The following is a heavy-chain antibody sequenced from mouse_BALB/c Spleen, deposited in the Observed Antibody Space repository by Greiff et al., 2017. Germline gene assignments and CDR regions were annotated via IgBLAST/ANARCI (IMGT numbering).Heavy chain of an antibody. CDR2: ISSGGSYT. CDR3: AGRNSVYYFDY. CDR1: GFTFSSYG. V-gene: IGHV5-6*02. J-gene: IGHJ2*01. Sequence: EVKLVESGGDLVKPGGSLKLSCAASGFTFSSYGMSWVRQTPDKRLEWVATISSGGSYTYYPDSVKGRFTISRDNAKNTLYLQMSSLKSEDTAMYYCAGRNSVYYFDYWGQGTTLTVSS.